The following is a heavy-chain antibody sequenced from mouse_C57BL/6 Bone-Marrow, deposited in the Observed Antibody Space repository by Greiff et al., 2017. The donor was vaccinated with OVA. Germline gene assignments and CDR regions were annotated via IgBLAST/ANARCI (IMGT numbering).Heavy chain of an antibody. D-gene: IGHD1-1*01. V-gene: IGHV1-59*01. CDR1: GYTFTSYW. CDR3: ARERYGSSYNAMDY. J-gene: IGHJ4*01. Sequence: QVQLQQPGAELVRPGTSVKLSCKASGYTFTSYWMHWVKQRPGQGLEWIGVIDPSDSYTNYNQKFKGKATSTVDTSSSTAYMQLSSLTSEDSAVYYCARERYGSSYNAMDYWGQGTSVTVSS. CDR2: IDPSDSYT.